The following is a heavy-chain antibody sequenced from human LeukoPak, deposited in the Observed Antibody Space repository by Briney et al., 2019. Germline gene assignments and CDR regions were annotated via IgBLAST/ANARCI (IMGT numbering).Heavy chain of an antibody. J-gene: IGHJ4*02. CDR2: ISAYNGNT. CDR3: ARVHYYDSSGYYLVGFDY. D-gene: IGHD3-22*01. Sequence: GASVKVSCKASGYTFTGYYMHWVRQAPGQGLEWMGWISAYNGNTNYAQKLQGRVTMTTDTSTSTAYMELRSLRSDDTAVYYCARVHYYDSSGYYLVGFDYWGQGTLVTVSS. CDR1: GYTFTGYY. V-gene: IGHV1-18*04.